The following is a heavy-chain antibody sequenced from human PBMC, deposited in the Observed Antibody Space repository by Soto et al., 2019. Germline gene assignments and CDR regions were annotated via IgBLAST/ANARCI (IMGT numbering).Heavy chain of an antibody. D-gene: IGHD4-17*01. Sequence: PGGSLRLSCAASGFTFSSYGMHWVRQAPGKGLEWVAVISYDGSSKYYADSVKGRFTISRDNSKNTLYLQMNSLRAEDTAVYYCAKNLGYDYGDYYYYYYYGMDVWGQGTTVTVSS. CDR1: GFTFSSYG. J-gene: IGHJ6*02. V-gene: IGHV3-30*18. CDR2: ISYDGSSK. CDR3: AKNLGYDYGDYYYYYYYGMDV.